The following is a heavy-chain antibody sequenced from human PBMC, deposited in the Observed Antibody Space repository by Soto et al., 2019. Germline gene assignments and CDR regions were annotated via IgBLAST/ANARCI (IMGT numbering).Heavy chain of an antibody. J-gene: IGHJ6*02. CDR1: GFTFSNAW. CDR2: IKSKTDGGTT. CDR3: TTDQAILTGYSTPPYYCMHV. Sequence: GGCLRLSCAASGFTFSNAWMSWVRQAPGKGREWVGRIKSKTDGGTTDYAAPVKGRFTISRDDSKNTLYLQMNSLKTEDTAVYYCTTDQAILTGYSTPPYYCMHVWGQGTTVTVSS. D-gene: IGHD3-9*01. V-gene: IGHV3-15*01.